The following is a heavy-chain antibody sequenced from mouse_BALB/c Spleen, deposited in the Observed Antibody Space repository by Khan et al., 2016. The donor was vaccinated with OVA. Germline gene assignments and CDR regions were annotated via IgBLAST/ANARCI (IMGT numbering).Heavy chain of an antibody. Sequence: EVQLQESGPDLVKPSQSLSLTCTVTGYSITSGYSLHWIRQFPGNKLEWMGYIHYSGSTNYNPSLKSRISITRDTSKNQFFLQLNSVTTEDTATYYCGRDGNYFDYWGQGTTLTVSS. J-gene: IGHJ2*01. V-gene: IGHV3-1*02. D-gene: IGHD1-1*01. CDR3: GRDGNYFDY. CDR1: GYSITSGYS. CDR2: IHYSGST.